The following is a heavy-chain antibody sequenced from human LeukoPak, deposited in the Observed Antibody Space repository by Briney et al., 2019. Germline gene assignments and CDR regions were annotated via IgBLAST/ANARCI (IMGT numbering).Heavy chain of an antibody. Sequence: GGSLRLSCAASGFTFSSYAMSWVRQAPGKGLEWVSAISGSGGSTYYADSVKGRFTISRDNSKNTLYLQMNSLRAEDTAVYYCAGERMYYYDSSGYHYYFDYWGQGTLVTVSS. V-gene: IGHV3-23*01. CDR1: GFTFSSYA. CDR2: ISGSGGST. D-gene: IGHD3-22*01. CDR3: AGERMYYYDSSGYHYYFDY. J-gene: IGHJ4*02.